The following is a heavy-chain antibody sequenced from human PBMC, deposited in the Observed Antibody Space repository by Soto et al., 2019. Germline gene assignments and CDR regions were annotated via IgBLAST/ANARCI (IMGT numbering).Heavy chain of an antibody. J-gene: IGHJ3*02. V-gene: IGHV1-3*01. D-gene: IGHD6-13*01. CDR3: AGDAGSSYAFDI. Sequence: ASVKVSCKASGYTFTTYALHWVLQAPGQRPEWMGWINPASGHTKYSKKFQDRVTITRDTSASTGYMELSSLRSEDTAVYYCAGDAGSSYAFDIWGQGTMVTVSS. CDR1: GYTFTTYA. CDR2: INPASGHT.